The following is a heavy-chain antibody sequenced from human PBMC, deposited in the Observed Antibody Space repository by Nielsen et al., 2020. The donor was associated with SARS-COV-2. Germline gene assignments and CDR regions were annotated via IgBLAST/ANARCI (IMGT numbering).Heavy chain of an antibody. J-gene: IGHJ3*02. Sequence: GGSLRLSCAASGFTFSSYGMHWVRQAPGKGLEWVAVIWYDGSNKYYADSVKGRFTISRDNSKNTLYLQMNSLRAEDTAVYYCAKEEYYYDTIWFGSFDIWGQGTMVTVSS. CDR3: AKEEYYYDTIWFGSFDI. V-gene: IGHV3-30*02. D-gene: IGHD3-22*01. CDR2: IWYDGSNK. CDR1: GFTFSSYG.